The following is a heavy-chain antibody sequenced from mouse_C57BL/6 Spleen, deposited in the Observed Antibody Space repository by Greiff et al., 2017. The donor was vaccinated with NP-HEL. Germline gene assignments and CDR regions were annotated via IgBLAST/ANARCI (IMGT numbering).Heavy chain of an antibody. J-gene: IGHJ3*01. Sequence: VQLQQSGAELVRPGASVTLSCKASGYTFTDYEMHWVKQTPVHGLEWIGAIDPETGGTAYNQKFKGKAILTADKSSSTAYMELRSLTSEDSAVYYCTRGVLLPAWFAYWGQGTLVTVSA. D-gene: IGHD1-1*01. V-gene: IGHV1-15*01. CDR2: IDPETGGT. CDR3: TRGVLLPAWFAY. CDR1: GYTFTDYE.